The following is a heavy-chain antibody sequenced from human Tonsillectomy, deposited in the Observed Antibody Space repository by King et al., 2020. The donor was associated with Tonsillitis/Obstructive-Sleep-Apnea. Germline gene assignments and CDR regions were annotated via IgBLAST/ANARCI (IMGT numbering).Heavy chain of an antibody. CDR1: GVTFSSYT. D-gene: IGHD1-20*01. CDR2: IIPIIGTA. CDR3: SLDRITGSGLYMDV. V-gene: IGHV1-69*01. Sequence: VQLVESGAEVKKPGSSVKVSCRTSGVTFSSYTLSWVRQAPGQGLEWMAGIIPIIGTANYAQKFQGRVTITADESTSTAYMELSSLRSEDTAVYYCSLDRITGSGLYMDVWGKGTTVTVSS. J-gene: IGHJ6*03.